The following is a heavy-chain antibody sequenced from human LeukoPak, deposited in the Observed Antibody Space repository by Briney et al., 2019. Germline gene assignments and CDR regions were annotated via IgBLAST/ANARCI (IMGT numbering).Heavy chain of an antibody. D-gene: IGHD3-10*01. CDR2: INHSGST. CDR1: GGSFSGYY. V-gene: IGHV4-34*01. J-gene: IGHJ5*02. Sequence: PSETLSLTCAVYGGSFSGYYWSWIRQPPGKGLEWIGEINHSGSTNYNPSLKSRVTISVDTSKNQFSLKLSSVTAADTAVYYCARRGFGGLCLDPWGQGTLVTVSS. CDR3: ARRGFGGLCLDP.